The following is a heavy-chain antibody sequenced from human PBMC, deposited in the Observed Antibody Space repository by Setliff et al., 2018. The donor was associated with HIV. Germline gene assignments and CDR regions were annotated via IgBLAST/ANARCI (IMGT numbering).Heavy chain of an antibody. Sequence: PSETLSLTCTVSGGSISNYYWSWIRQPPGKGLEWIGYIYTSGSTNYNPSLKSRVTISVDTSKNQFSLKLNSVTAADTAVYYCARLTGNHIEYWGQGTLVTVSS. D-gene: IGHD1-1*01. CDR1: GGSISNYY. CDR3: ARLTGNHIEY. J-gene: IGHJ4*02. V-gene: IGHV4-4*09. CDR2: IYTSGST.